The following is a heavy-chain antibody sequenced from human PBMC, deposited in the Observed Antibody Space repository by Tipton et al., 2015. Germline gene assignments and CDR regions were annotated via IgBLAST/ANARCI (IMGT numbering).Heavy chain of an antibody. CDR2: IRAKAHGGTT. D-gene: IGHD7-27*01. CDR1: GFIFGDYS. Sequence: SLRLSCTPSGFIFGDYSVTWVRQAPGKGLEWVGVIRAKAHGGTTDYGASVKGRFTISRDDSKSIAFLQMNSLISGDTAVYYCGRGGWGSGYFDSWGQGTLVSVSS. CDR3: GRGGWGSGYFDS. J-gene: IGHJ4*02. V-gene: IGHV3-49*04.